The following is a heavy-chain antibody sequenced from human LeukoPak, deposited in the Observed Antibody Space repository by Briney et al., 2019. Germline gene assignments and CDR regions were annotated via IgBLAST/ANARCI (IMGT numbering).Heavy chain of an antibody. V-gene: IGHV1-18*01. J-gene: IGHJ5*02. D-gene: IGHD1-26*01. CDR3: ARDRGGSYQGWFDP. Sequence: ASVKLSCKASGYTFTSYGISWVREAPGQGLEWMGWISAYNGNTKYEQKFQGRVTMTTDTSTSTAYMELKSLRSDDTAVYYCARDRGGSYQGWFDPWGQGTLVTVSS. CDR2: ISAYNGNT. CDR1: GYTFTSYG.